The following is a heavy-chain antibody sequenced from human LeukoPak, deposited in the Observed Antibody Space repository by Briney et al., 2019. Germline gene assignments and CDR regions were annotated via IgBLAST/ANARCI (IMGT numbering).Heavy chain of an antibody. Sequence: PSETLSLTCTVSGGSISGSSHYWSWIRQPAGKGLEWIGRIYTSGSTNYNPSLESRVTISLDTSKNQFSLKMNSVTAADTAVYYCARVIWFGAVFDYWGQGTLVTVSS. CDR1: GGSISGSSHY. CDR3: ARVIWFGAVFDY. CDR2: IYTSGST. J-gene: IGHJ4*02. D-gene: IGHD3-10*01. V-gene: IGHV4-61*02.